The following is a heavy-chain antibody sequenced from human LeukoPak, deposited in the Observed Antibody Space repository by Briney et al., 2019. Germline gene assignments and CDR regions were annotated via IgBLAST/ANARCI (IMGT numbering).Heavy chain of an antibody. J-gene: IGHJ4*02. D-gene: IGHD4-11*01. Sequence: RPGGSLRLSCVASGFTFEDYGMSWVRQSAGKGLEWVSSINWHGGSTHYAESVKGRFTISRDNAKNSLFLQMNSLRAEDTALYYCARANYSTYYFDYWGQGTLVTVSS. CDR3: ARANYSTYYFDY. CDR1: GFTFEDYG. V-gene: IGHV3-20*04. CDR2: INWHGGST.